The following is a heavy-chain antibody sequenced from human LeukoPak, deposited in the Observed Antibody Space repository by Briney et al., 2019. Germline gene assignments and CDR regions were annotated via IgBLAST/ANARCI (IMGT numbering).Heavy chain of an antibody. CDR3: TTEVITFGGVIVYFDY. CDR1: GFTFSDYY. V-gene: IGHV3-11*01. J-gene: IGHJ4*02. Sequence: PGGSLRLSCAASGFTFSDYYMSWIRQAPGKGLEWVSYISSSGSTIYYADSVKGRFTISRDNAKNSLYLQMNSLRAEDTAVYYCTTEVITFGGVIVYFDYWGQGTLVTVSS. D-gene: IGHD3-16*02. CDR2: ISSSGSTI.